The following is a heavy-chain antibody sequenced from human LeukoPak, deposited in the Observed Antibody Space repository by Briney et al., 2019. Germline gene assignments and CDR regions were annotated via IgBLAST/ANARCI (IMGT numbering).Heavy chain of an antibody. D-gene: IGHD3-16*02. CDR2: SNAGNGNT. J-gene: IGHJ5*02. Sequence: ASVKVSCKASGYTFTSYAMHWVRQAPGQRLEWMGWSNAGNGNTKYSQEFQGRVTMTRNTSISTAYMELSSLRSEDTAVYYCAVSYDYVWGSYRPNWFDPWGQGTLVTVSS. CDR1: GYTFTSYA. V-gene: IGHV1-3*02. CDR3: AVSYDYVWGSYRPNWFDP.